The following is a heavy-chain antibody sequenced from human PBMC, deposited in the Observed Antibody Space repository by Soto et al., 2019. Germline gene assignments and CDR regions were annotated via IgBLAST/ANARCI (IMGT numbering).Heavy chain of an antibody. D-gene: IGHD4-17*01. CDR3: ARTTVNTFIDSLNWYFDP. J-gene: IGHJ2*01. V-gene: IGHV4-31*03. CDR2: IYYSGST. CDR1: GGSISSGNYY. Sequence: PSETLSLTCTVSGGSISSGNYYWSWIRQHPGKGLEWIGYIYYSGSTYYNPSLKSRVTISVDTPKNQYSLRLSSVTAADTAVYYCARTTVNTFIDSLNWYFDPWGRGTLVTVSS.